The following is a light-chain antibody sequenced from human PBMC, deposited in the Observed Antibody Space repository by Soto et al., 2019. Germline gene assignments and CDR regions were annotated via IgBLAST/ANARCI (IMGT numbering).Light chain of an antibody. V-gene: IGKV3-15*01. CDR3: QKYNNWPPWT. CDR1: QSVSSK. Sequence: ETVMTQSPATLSLSPGERATLSCRASQSVSSKLVWYQQKPGQAPRFLIYGASTRATGIPARFRGSGSGTELTLTIDSLQSEDFALYYCQKYNNWPPWTFGQGTKVDIK. J-gene: IGKJ1*01. CDR2: GAS.